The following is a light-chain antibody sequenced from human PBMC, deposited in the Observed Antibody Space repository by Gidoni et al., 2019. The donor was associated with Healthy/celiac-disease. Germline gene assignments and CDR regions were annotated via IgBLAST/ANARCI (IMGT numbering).Light chain of an antibody. CDR1: QRVSSY. J-gene: IGKJ5*01. V-gene: IGKV3-11*01. CDR2: DAS. Sequence: EIVLTQSPATLALSPGERATLSCTARQRVSSYLAWYQQNPGQAPRLLIYDASTRATGIPARFSGSGSGTDFTLTISSLEPEDFAVYYCQQRSNWSITFGQGTRLEIK. CDR3: QQRSNWSIT.